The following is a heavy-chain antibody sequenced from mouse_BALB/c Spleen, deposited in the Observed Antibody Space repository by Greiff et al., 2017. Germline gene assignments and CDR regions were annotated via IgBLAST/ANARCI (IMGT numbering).Heavy chain of an antibody. D-gene: IGHD2-1*01. CDR2: ISSGGSYT. CDR1: GFTFSSYG. CDR3: ARHGGYGNPAWFAY. J-gene: IGHJ3*01. Sequence: EVQGVESGGDLVKPGGSLKLSCAASGFTFSSYGMSWVRQTPDKRLEWVATISSGGSYTYYPDSVKGRFTISRDNAKNTLYLQMSSLKSEDTAMYYCARHGGYGNPAWFAYWGQGTLVTVSA. V-gene: IGHV5-6*01.